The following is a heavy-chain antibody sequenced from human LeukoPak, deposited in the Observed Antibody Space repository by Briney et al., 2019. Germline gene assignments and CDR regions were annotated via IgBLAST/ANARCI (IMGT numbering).Heavy chain of an antibody. CDR3: AKDTYYDYVWGSYRSFDY. V-gene: IGHV3-23*01. Sequence: GGCLRLSCADSGFTFRRYGMSWGRQAPGKGGERGSEISGSGGSTYYAETVRGGFTISRENSKNTLYLQMNSLRAEDTAVYYCAKDTYYDYVWGSYRSFDYWGQGTLVTVSS. J-gene: IGHJ4*02. CDR2: ISGSGGST. CDR1: GFTFRRYG. D-gene: IGHD3-16*02.